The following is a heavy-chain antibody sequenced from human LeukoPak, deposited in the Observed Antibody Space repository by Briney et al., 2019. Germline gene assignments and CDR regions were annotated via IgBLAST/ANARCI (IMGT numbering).Heavy chain of an antibody. V-gene: IGHV4-59*01. J-gene: IGHJ4*02. Sequence: PSETLSLTCSVSGASINDYYWTWIRQPPGKGLEWIGYVYYTGTSGYHPSLKSRVAMSLDTSKNQVSLKLRSVTAADTAVYFCTRVVNGGHFDYWGQGTLVTVSS. CDR2: VYYTGTS. CDR3: TRVVNGGHFDY. CDR1: GASINDYY. D-gene: IGHD2-8*01.